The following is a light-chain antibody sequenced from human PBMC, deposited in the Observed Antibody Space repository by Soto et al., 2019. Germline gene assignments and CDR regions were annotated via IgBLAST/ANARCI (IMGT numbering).Light chain of an antibody. Sequence: QSALTQPASVSGSPGQSITISCTGTSSDVGGYNYVSWYQQHPGKAPKLMIYDVSNRPSGVSNRFSGSKSGNTASLTISGLQAEDATDYYCSSYTTISPHVVFGGGTKLTVL. CDR2: DVS. CDR1: SSDVGGYNY. CDR3: SSYTTISPHVV. V-gene: IGLV2-14*01. J-gene: IGLJ2*01.